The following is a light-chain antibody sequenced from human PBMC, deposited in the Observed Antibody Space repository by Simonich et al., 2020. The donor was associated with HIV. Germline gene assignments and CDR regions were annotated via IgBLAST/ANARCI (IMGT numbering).Light chain of an antibody. V-gene: IGKV1-9*01. CDR2: AAS. J-gene: IGKJ5*01. CDR1: QGSSSY. Sequence: DIQLTQSPSFLSASVGDRFTITCRASQGSSSYLAWYQQKPGKAPKLLIYAASTLQNGVPSSFSGSGSGTEFTLTISSLQPEDFATYYCQQLNSYPITFGQGTRLEIK. CDR3: QQLNSYPIT.